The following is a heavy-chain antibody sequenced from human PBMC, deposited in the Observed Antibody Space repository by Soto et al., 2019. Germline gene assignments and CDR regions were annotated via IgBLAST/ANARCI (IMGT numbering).Heavy chain of an antibody. J-gene: IGHJ4*02. V-gene: IGHV1-3*05. CDR1: GYTFTGYA. Sequence: QVQLVQSGAEEKKPGASVKVSCKASGYTFTGYAMHWVRQAPGQRLEWMGWINAGNGNTKYSQKFQGRVTITRDTSASTAYMELSSLRSEETAVYYCARAVAVPADFDYWCQGTLVTVSS. CDR3: ARAVAVPADFDY. D-gene: IGHD6-19*01. CDR2: INAGNGNT.